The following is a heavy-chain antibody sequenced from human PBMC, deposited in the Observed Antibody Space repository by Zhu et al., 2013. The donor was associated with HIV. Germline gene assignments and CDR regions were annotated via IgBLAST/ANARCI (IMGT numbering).Heavy chain of an antibody. CDR1: GYTFTSYY. D-gene: IGHD1-26*01. CDR3: ARAGGRVGATFQFMPSQGMDV. Sequence: QVQLVQSGAEVKKPGASVKVSCKASGYTFTSYYMHWVRQAPGQGLEWMGIINPSGGSTSYAQKFQGRVTMTRDTSTSTVYMELSSLRSEDTAVYYCARAGGRVGATFQFMPSQGMDVWGQGTTGHRLL. J-gene: IGHJ6*02. V-gene: IGHV1-46*03. CDR2: INPSGGST.